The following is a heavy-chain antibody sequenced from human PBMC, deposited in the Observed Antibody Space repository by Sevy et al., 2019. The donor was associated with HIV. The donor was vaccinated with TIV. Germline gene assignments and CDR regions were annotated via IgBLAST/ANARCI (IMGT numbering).Heavy chain of an antibody. Sequence: SETLSLTCTVSGGSISSYYWSWIRQPPGKGLEWIGYIYYSGSTNYNPSLKSRVTISVDTSKNRFSLKLSSVTAADTAEYYCARGPNSSGWSYYYYYMDVWGKGTTVTVSS. CDR2: IYYSGST. J-gene: IGHJ6*03. CDR3: ARGPNSSGWSYYYYYMDV. D-gene: IGHD6-19*01. V-gene: IGHV4-59*01. CDR1: GGSISSYY.